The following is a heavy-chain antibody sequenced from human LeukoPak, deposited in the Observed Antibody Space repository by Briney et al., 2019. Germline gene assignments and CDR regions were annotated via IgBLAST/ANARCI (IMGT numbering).Heavy chain of an antibody. CDR3: ARDRSYGSFDF. J-gene: IGHJ4*02. D-gene: IGHD5-18*01. Sequence: GGSLRLSCAASGFTFSSYNMNWVRQAPGKGLEWVSYISSSSSTIYYADSVKGRFTISRDNAKNALYLQMNSLTAEDTALYHCARDRSYGSFDFWGQGTLVTVSS. CDR2: ISSSSSTI. CDR1: GFTFSSYN. V-gene: IGHV3-48*04.